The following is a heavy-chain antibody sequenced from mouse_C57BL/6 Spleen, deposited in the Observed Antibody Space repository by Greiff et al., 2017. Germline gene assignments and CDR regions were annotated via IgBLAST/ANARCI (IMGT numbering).Heavy chain of an antibody. Sequence: VQLQESGPELVKPGASVKISCKASGYAFSSSWMNWVKQRPGKGLEWIGRIYPGDGDTNYNGKFKGKATLTADKSSSTAYMQLSSLTSEDSAVYFCATLTASYWGQGTTLTVSS. V-gene: IGHV1-82*01. J-gene: IGHJ2*01. D-gene: IGHD4-1*01. CDR2: IYPGDGDT. CDR1: GYAFSSSW. CDR3: ATLTASY.